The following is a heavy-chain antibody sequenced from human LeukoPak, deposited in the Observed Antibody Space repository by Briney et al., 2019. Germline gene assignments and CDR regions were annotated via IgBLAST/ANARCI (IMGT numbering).Heavy chain of an antibody. Sequence: GGSLRLSCAASGFTFDDYAMHWVRQAPGKGLEWVSGISWNSGSIGYADSVKGRFTISRDNAKNSLYLQMNSLRAEDMALYYCAKDRRRYSSTIDYWGQGTLVTVSS. CDR1: GFTFDDYA. CDR3: AKDRRRYSSTIDY. D-gene: IGHD6-13*01. J-gene: IGHJ4*02. V-gene: IGHV3-9*03. CDR2: ISWNSGSI.